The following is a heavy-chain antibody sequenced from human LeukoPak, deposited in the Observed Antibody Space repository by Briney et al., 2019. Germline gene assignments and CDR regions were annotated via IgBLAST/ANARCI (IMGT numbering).Heavy chain of an antibody. Sequence: PEGSLRLSCAASGFTFSSYGMSWVRQAPGKGLEWVSTISGSGGSTYFADSVKGRFTISRDNSKNTLYLQMNSLRAEDTAVYYCAKGFTGTTDRYYYFDYWGQGTLVTVSS. CDR2: ISGSGGST. V-gene: IGHV3-23*01. J-gene: IGHJ4*02. D-gene: IGHD4-17*01. CDR1: GFTFSSYG. CDR3: AKGFTGTTDRYYYFDY.